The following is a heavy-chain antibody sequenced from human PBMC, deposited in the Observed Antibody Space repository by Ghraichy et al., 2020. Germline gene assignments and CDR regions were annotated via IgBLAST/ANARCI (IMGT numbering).Heavy chain of an antibody. V-gene: IGHV3-23*01. CDR1: GFTFKDSA. D-gene: IGHD1-7*01. J-gene: IGHJ5*02. CDR2: ISASGANG. Sequence: GESLNISCAVSGFTFKDSAMTWVRQAPGKGLQWVSLISASGANGYYADSVKGRFTISRDNFKNTLYLQMNSLRADDTAVYHCARDMELSSWGQGILVSVSP. CDR3: ARDMELSS.